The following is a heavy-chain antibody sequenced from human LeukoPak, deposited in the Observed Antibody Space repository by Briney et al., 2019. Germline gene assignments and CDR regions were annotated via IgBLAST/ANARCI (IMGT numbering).Heavy chain of an antibody. CDR2: IYYTGKN. Sequence: SETLSLTCAVSGGPINSHYWGWIRPPPGKGLQWIGDIYYTGKNNYNPSLKSRVTISLDTSKDHLSLNLTSVLAADTAIYYCVRRDTGWNYFDYWGQGILVTVSS. CDR1: GGPINSHY. V-gene: IGHV4-59*08. D-gene: IGHD6-19*01. CDR3: VRRDTGWNYFDY. J-gene: IGHJ4*02.